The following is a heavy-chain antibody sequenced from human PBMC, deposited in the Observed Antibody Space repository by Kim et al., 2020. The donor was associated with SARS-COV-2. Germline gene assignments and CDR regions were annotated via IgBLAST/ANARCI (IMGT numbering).Heavy chain of an antibody. Sequence: SRVTISVDTSKNQFSLKLSSVTAADTAVYYCARAVPRWYSSSSGLWYFDYWGQGTLVTVSS. V-gene: IGHV4-31*02. CDR3: ARAVPRWYSSSSGLWYFDY. D-gene: IGHD6-6*01. J-gene: IGHJ4*02.